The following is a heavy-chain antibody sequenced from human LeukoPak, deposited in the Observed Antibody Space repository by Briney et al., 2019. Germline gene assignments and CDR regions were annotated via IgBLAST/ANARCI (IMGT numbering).Heavy chain of an antibody. J-gene: IGHJ4*02. CDR1: GFSFSDYW. D-gene: IGHD3-10*01. Sequence: VGSLRLSCAASGFSFSDYWMSWVRQAPGEGLEWVANINHDGSEKHYVDSVKGRFTISRDNAKNSLSLQMTSLRDVDTALYYCGRRGSLSDYWGQGSLVSVSS. CDR3: GRRGSLSDY. V-gene: IGHV3-7*01. CDR2: INHDGSEK.